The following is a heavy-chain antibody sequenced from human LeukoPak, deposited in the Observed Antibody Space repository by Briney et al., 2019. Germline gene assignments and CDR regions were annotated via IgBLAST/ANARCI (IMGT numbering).Heavy chain of an antibody. Sequence: SETLSLTCAVYGGSFSGYYWSWIRQPPGKGLEWIGEINHSGSTNYNPSLKSRVTISVDTSKNQFSLKLSSVTAADTAVYYCARDVRWYCSGGSCYSYFDYWGQGTLVTVSS. CDR2: INHSGST. V-gene: IGHV4-34*01. CDR1: GGSFSGYY. D-gene: IGHD2-15*01. CDR3: ARDVRWYCSGGSCYSYFDY. J-gene: IGHJ4*02.